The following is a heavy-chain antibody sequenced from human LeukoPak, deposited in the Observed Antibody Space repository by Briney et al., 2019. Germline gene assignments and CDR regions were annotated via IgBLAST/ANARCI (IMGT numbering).Heavy chain of an antibody. D-gene: IGHD5-12*01. Sequence: PGGSLRLSCAASGFTFSSYEMNWVRRAPGKGLEWVSYILNSGTTTYYADSVKGRFTISRDNAKNSLYLQMNSLTVEDTAVYYCARERLRGVANYFDYWGQGTLVTVSS. CDR2: ILNSGTTT. CDR3: ARERLRGVANYFDY. J-gene: IGHJ4*02. V-gene: IGHV3-48*03. CDR1: GFTFSSYE.